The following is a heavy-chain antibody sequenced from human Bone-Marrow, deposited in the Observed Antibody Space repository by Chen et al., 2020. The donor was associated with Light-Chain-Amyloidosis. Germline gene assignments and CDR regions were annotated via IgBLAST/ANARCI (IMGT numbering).Heavy chain of an antibody. V-gene: IGHV3-7*01. CDR3: AKGGASFDY. Sequence: EVQLVESGGGLVQPEGSLRLSCAASGFTFSSYWMTWVRQAPGKGLEWVANIKEDGSETYYVDSVKGRFTISRDNAKDSLYLQMNSLRVEDTALYYCAKGGASFDYWGQGTLVTVSS. J-gene: IGHJ4*02. CDR1: GFTFSSYW. CDR2: IKEDGSET. D-gene: IGHD3-16*01.